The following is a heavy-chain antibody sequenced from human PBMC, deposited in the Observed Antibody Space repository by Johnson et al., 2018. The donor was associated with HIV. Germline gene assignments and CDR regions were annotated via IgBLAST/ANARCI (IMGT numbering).Heavy chain of an antibody. CDR3: ASKAAGTMHAFDI. CDR2: IYSDDST. Sequence: VQLVESGGGLVQPGGSLRLSCAASGFTVSSNYMSWVRQGPGKGLEWVSVIYSDDSTYYADSVKGRFTISRDNSKNTLYLQMNSLRAEDTAVYYCASKAAGTMHAFDIWGQGTMVTVSS. V-gene: IGHV3-66*02. CDR1: GFTVSSNY. D-gene: IGHD6-13*01. J-gene: IGHJ3*02.